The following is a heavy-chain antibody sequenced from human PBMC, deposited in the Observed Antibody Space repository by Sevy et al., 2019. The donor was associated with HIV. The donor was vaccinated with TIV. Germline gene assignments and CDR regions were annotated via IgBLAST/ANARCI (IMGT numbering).Heavy chain of an antibody. CDR1: GFTFDDYA. Sequence: GGSLRLSCAASGFTFDDYAMHWVRQAPGKGLEWVSGISWNSGSIAYADSVKGRFTISRDNAKNSLYLQMNSLRAEDTAFYYCAKDPFMVRGVTEHRTWGQGTLVTVSS. V-gene: IGHV3-9*01. CDR2: ISWNSGSI. CDR3: AKDPFMVRGVTEHRT. J-gene: IGHJ5*02. D-gene: IGHD3-10*01.